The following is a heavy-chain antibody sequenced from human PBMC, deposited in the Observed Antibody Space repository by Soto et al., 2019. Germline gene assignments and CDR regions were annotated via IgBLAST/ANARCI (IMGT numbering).Heavy chain of an antibody. CDR1: GGSFSNFG. CDR2: IVPVFGRP. CDR3: GGEGSGYNF. J-gene: IGHJ4*02. V-gene: IGHV1-69*13. Sequence: SSVKASCKASGGSFSNFGISWVRQAPGQGLEWMGGIVPVFGRPNYAQRFRGRLTITADESTSTGYMELISLRSDDTAVYYCGGEGSGYNFWGQGTQVTVSS. D-gene: IGHD5-12*01.